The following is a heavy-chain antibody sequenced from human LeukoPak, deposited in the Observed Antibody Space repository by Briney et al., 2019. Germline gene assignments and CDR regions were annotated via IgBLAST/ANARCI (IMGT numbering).Heavy chain of an antibody. D-gene: IGHD1-26*01. CDR1: GGSINRSSYY. Sequence: SETLSLTCSVSGGSINRSSYYWGWIRQPPGKGLEWIGIVYYDGNTYYNPNPSLKSRATVSMDTSRNQFSLKMRSVTAADTAVYYCTKDSGHHRTDCWGQGTLVTVSS. J-gene: IGHJ4*02. CDR3: TKDSGHHRTDC. CDR2: VYYDGNT. V-gene: IGHV4-39*02.